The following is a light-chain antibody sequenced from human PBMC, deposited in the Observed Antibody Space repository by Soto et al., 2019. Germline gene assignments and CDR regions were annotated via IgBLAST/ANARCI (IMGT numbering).Light chain of an antibody. J-gene: IGKJ3*01. CDR2: SAS. CDR1: QGISTY. Sequence: DIQMTQSPSSLSASVGDRVTITCRASQGISTYLGWYQQKPGKVPKSLIYSASSLQSGVPSRFSASGSGTEFTLTISDMQPDDFATYYCQQTSSTPRTFGPGTKVDI. V-gene: IGKV1-16*01. CDR3: QQTSSTPRT.